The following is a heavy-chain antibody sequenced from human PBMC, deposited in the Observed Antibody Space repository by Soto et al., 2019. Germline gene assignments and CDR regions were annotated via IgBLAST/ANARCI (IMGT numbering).Heavy chain of an antibody. Sequence: QVQLQESGPGPVKPSETLSLTCSVSGVYISSHYWSWIRQPPGKGLEWIGYVYHSGKTDSNPSLKSRITISMDTSKNQVSLSLTSVTAADTAVYYCARPRGTTPAVWYFDLWGRGTLVTVSS. CDR1: GVYISSHY. CDR2: VYHSGKT. D-gene: IGHD1-26*01. J-gene: IGHJ2*01. CDR3: ARPRGTTPAVWYFDL. V-gene: IGHV4-59*08.